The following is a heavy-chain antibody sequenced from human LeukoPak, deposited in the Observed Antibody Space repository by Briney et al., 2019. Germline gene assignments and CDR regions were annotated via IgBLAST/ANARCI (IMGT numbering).Heavy chain of an antibody. Sequence: GGSLRLSCAASGFTFGSYAMSWVRQAPGKGLEWVSAISGSGGSTYYADSVKGRFTISRDNSKNTLYLQMNSLRAEDTAVYYCAKDLTSGSGSYYFDYWGQGTLVTVSS. CDR1: GFTFGSYA. J-gene: IGHJ4*02. D-gene: IGHD3-3*01. CDR2: ISGSGGST. V-gene: IGHV3-23*01. CDR3: AKDLTSGSGSYYFDY.